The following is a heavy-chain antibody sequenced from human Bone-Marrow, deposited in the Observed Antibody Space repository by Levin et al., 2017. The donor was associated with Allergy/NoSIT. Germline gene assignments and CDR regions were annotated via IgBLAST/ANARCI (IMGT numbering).Heavy chain of an antibody. D-gene: IGHD3/OR15-3a*01. CDR3: ATIGILDWLLYGSEY. CDR2: IYHSGNS. Sequence: SETLSLTCAVSGYSISSGYYWGWIRQPPGKGLEWIGSIYHSGNSYYSPSLKSRVTILVDTSKNQFSLKLSSVTAADTAVYYCATIGILDWLLYGSEYWGQGTLVTVSS. J-gene: IGHJ4*02. V-gene: IGHV4-38-2*01. CDR1: GYSISSGYY.